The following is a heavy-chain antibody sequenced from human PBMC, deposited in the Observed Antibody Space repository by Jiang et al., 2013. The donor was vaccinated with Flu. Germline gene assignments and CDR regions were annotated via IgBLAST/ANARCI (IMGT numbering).Heavy chain of an antibody. CDR1: GYTFTSYG. V-gene: IGHV1-18*04. CDR2: ISAYNGNT. CDR3: ARVGGSRVAGTFSWVDAFDI. Sequence: SGAEVKKPGASVKVSCKASGYTFTSYGISWVRQAPGQGLEWMGWISAYNGNTNYAQKLQGRVTMTTDTSTSTAYMELRSLRSDDTAVYYCARVGGSRVAGTFSWVDAFDIWGQGTMVTVSS. D-gene: IGHD6-19*01. J-gene: IGHJ3*02.